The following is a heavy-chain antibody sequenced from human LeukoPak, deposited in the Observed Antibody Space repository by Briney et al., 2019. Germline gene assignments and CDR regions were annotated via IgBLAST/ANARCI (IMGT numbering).Heavy chain of an antibody. CDR1: GGSISSYY. D-gene: IGHD3-10*01. CDR2: IYYSGST. Sequence: KPWDTLSLTCTVSGGSISSYYWSWIRQPPGKGVEWIGYIYYSGSTNYNPSLKSRVTISVDTSKNQFSLTLSSVTAADTAVYYCARDSLGAVRGAKDNYYYYYMDVWGKGTTVTVSS. V-gene: IGHV4-59*13. CDR3: ARDSLGAVRGAKDNYYYYYMDV. J-gene: IGHJ6*03.